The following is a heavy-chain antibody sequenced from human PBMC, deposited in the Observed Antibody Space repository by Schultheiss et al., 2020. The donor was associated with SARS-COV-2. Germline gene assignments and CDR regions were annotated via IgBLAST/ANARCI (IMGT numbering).Heavy chain of an antibody. CDR3: AGTVKLKYYFDY. V-gene: IGHV4-61*01. D-gene: IGHD4-17*01. Sequence: SETLSLTCSVSGGSVSSGPYYWNWIRQPPGKGLEWIGYIYYSGSTNYNPSLKSRVTISVDTSKNQFSLKLSSVTAADTAVYYCAGTVKLKYYFDYWGQGTLVTVSS. J-gene: IGHJ4*02. CDR2: IYYSGST. CDR1: GGSVSSGPYY.